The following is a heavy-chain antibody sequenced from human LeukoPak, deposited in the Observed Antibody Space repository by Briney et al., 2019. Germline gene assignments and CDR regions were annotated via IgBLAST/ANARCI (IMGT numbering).Heavy chain of an antibody. CDR2: VNQRGTI. CDR3: ARINLWPGNWIDS. CDR1: GGSFGDHY. V-gene: IGHV4-34*01. D-gene: IGHD2/OR15-2a*01. Sequence: PAETLSLTCGLNGGSFGDHYGGWFRQSRGKGLEWIGEVNQRGTINRNPSLKSRVAISVETSKNQFSLKLTSVTAADTAVYYCARINLWPGNWIDSWGQGSLVTVSS. J-gene: IGHJ5*01.